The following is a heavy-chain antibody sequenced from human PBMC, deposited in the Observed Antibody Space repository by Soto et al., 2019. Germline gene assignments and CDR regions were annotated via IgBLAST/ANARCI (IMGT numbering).Heavy chain of an antibody. V-gene: IGHV3-11*01. Sequence: AGGPLRLCCAASGFTFSDYCMSWIRQAPGKGLEWVSYISSSGSTIYYADSVKGRFTISRDNAKNSLYLQMNSLRAEDTAVYYCARQSDAFDIWGQGTMVTVSS. J-gene: IGHJ3*02. CDR3: ARQSDAFDI. CDR2: ISSSGSTI. CDR1: GFTFSDYC.